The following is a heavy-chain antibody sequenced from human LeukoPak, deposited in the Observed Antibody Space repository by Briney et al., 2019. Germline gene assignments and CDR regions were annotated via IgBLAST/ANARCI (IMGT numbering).Heavy chain of an antibody. D-gene: IGHD3-22*01. Sequence: SETLSLTCTVSGGSISSGGYYWSWIRQHPGKGLEWIGYIYYSGSTYYNPSLKSRVTISVDTSKNQFSLKLSSVTAADTAVYYCARQSGSSGYPDAFDIWGQGTMVTVSS. CDR2: IYYSGST. J-gene: IGHJ3*02. CDR1: GGSISSGGYY. CDR3: ARQSGSSGYPDAFDI. V-gene: IGHV4-31*03.